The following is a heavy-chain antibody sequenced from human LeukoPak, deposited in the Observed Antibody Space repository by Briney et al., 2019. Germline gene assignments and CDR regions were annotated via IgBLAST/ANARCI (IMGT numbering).Heavy chain of an antibody. CDR3: VRGRIAVAGSFDY. J-gene: IGHJ4*02. V-gene: IGHV3-64D*09. Sequence: GGSLRLSCSASGFTFSDFAMHWVRQAPGKGLEYVSTISRTGNTTDYADSFKGRSIISRDISKNTLYLQVGSLRAEDTAVYYCVRGRIAVAGSFDYWGQGTLVTVSS. CDR2: ISRTGNTT. D-gene: IGHD6-19*01. CDR1: GFTFSDFA.